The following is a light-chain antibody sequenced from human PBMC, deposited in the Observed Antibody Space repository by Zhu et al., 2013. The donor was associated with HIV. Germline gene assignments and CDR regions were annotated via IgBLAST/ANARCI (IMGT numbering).Light chain of an antibody. V-gene: IGLV1-47*01. CDR3: AAWDDSLGGAV. CDR1: SANVGSNY. Sequence: QSVLTQPPSASGTPGQRVTISCSGSSANVGSNYVYWYQQLPGTAPKLLIYGNDQRPSGVPDRFSGSKSGTSASLAISGLRSEDEADYYCAAWDDSLGGAVFGGGTKLTVL. CDR2: GND. J-gene: IGLJ2*01.